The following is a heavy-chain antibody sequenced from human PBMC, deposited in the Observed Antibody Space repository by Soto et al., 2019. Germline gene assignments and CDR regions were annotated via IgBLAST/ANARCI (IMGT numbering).Heavy chain of an antibody. J-gene: IGHJ4*02. V-gene: IGHV3-64*01. CDR3: VRRVSGNYDY. CDR1: GFTFSSYD. CDR2: ISSNGGTT. D-gene: IGHD1-7*01. Sequence: EVQLAESGGGMVQPGGTLRLSCVASGFTFSSYDMHWVRQAPGKGLEYVSSISSNGGTTYYGNSVKGRFTISRDNSKNTLYLRMGSLRAEDMAVYYCVRRVSGNYDYWGQGTVVTVSS.